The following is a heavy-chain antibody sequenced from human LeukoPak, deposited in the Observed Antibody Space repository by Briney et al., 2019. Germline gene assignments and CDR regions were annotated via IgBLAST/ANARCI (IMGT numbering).Heavy chain of an antibody. D-gene: IGHD3-10*01. CDR3: AKPLMRDRWFGES. CDR1: GFTFNYYG. V-gene: IGHV3-30*02. J-gene: IGHJ5*02. Sequence: GGSLRLSCAASGFTFNYYGMHWVRQAPGKGLEWVAFIRFDGNDKFYANSVKGRFTIFKDTSRNTLYLQMNRLRREDTAVYYCAKPLMRDRWFGESWGQGTLVTVSS. CDR2: IRFDGNDK.